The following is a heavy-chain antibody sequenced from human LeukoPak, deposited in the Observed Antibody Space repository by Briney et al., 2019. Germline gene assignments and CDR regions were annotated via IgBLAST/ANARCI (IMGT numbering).Heavy chain of an antibody. CDR3: ERGLVGTTGEQNWFDP. CDR1: GGSISSSSYY. V-gene: IGHV4-39*07. D-gene: IGHD1-26*01. CDR2: IYYSGST. J-gene: IGHJ5*02. Sequence: SETLSLTCTVSGGSISSSSYYWGWVRQPPGKGLEWIGSIYYSGSTYYNPSLKSRVTISVDKSNNQFSLKLSSVTAADTAVYYCERGLVGTTGEQNWFDPWGQGTLVTVSS.